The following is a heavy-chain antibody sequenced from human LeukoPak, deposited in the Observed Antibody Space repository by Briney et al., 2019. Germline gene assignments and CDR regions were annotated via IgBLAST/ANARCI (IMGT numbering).Heavy chain of an antibody. CDR3: ARETDIPGTTGYLYYYYYYMDV. CDR1: GGSFSGYY. D-gene: IGHD1-7*01. V-gene: IGHV4-34*01. Sequence: SETLSLTCAVYGGSFSGYYWSWIRQPPGKGLEWIGEINHSGSTNYNPSLKSRVTISVDTSKNQFSLKLSSVTAADTAVYYCARETDIPGTTGYLYYYYYYMDVWGKGTTVTVSS. CDR2: INHSGST. J-gene: IGHJ6*03.